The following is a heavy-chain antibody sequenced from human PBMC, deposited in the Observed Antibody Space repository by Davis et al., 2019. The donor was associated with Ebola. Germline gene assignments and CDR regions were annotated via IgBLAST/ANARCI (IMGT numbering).Heavy chain of an antibody. CDR1: GYTFTGYY. Sequence: AASVKVSCKASGYTFTGYYIHWVRQAPGQGLEWMGWISAYNGNTNYAQKLQGRVTMTTDTSTSTAYMELRSLRSDDTAVYYCARDNGAVAGIGGEFDYWGQGTLVTVSS. CDR2: ISAYNGNT. CDR3: ARDNGAVAGIGGEFDY. D-gene: IGHD6-19*01. V-gene: IGHV1-18*04. J-gene: IGHJ4*02.